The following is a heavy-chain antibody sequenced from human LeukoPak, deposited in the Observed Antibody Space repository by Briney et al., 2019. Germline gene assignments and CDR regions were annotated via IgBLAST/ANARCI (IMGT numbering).Heavy chain of an antibody. Sequence: PSETLSLTCTVSGGSISSYYWSWIRQPPGKGLEWIGYIYFNGNTNYNPSLKSRVTISLDTSRNQFSLKLSSMIAADTAVYYCAREVDTVMAYFDYWGQGTLVTASS. D-gene: IGHD5-18*01. CDR2: IYFNGNT. J-gene: IGHJ4*02. CDR1: GGSISSYY. V-gene: IGHV4-59*01. CDR3: AREVDTVMAYFDY.